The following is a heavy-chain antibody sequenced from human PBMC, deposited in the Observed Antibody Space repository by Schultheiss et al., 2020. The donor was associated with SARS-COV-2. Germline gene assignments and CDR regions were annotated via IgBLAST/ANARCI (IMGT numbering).Heavy chain of an antibody. CDR1: GGTFSSYG. D-gene: IGHD2-2*03. J-gene: IGHJ6*02. V-gene: IGHV3-33*01. Sequence: SCKASGGTFSSYGMHWVRQAPGKGLEWVAVIWHDGSDQFYADSVKGRFTISRDNSKNTMYLQMNNLRVEDTAVYSCARAMDSAYFYYGMDVWGQGTTVTVSS. CDR3: ARAMDSAYFYYGMDV. CDR2: IWHDGSDQ.